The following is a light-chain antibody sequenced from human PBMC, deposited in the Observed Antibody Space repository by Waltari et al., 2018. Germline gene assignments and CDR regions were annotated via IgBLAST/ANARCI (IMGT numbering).Light chain of an antibody. CDR2: DVS. J-gene: IGKJ4*01. CDR1: QSVVNF. Sequence: DIVLTQSPATLSLSPGERATLSCRASQSVVNFLAWYQQKPGQAPRLLIYDVSNRATDIPARFSGSGFATDFTLTISDVEPEDIAVYYCQQRNKWPLTFGGGTKVEIK. CDR3: QQRNKWPLT. V-gene: IGKV3-11*01.